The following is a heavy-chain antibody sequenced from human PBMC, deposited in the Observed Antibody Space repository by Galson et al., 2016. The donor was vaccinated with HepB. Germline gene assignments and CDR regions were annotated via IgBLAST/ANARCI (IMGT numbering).Heavy chain of an antibody. CDR1: GYTFGSYW. V-gene: IGHV5-51*01. D-gene: IGHD6-19*01. CDR3: ARRDSGWSLFDL. J-gene: IGHJ5*02. CDR2: IYPGDSDT. Sequence: QSGAEVKKPGESLKISCTGSGYTFGSYWIGWVRQMPGKGLEWMGIIYPGDSDTTYSPSFRGQVTISADKSITTAYLQWSSLKPSDTAIYYCARRDSGWSLFDLWGQGTLVTVSS.